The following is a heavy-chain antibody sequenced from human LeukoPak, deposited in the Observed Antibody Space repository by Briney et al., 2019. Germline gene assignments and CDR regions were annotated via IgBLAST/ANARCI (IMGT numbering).Heavy chain of an antibody. V-gene: IGHV4-4*07. J-gene: IGHJ4*01. D-gene: IGHD1-26*01. CDR1: GGSISSYY. Sequence: SETLSLTCTVSGGSISSYYWSWIRQPAGKGLEWIGRIYTNGDTNYNSSLKSRVTMSVDTSKNQFSLKLSSVTAADTAVYYCARDGRFPPEPLPRYLDFWGHGTLVTVSS. CDR3: ARDGRFPPEPLPRYLDF. CDR2: IYTNGDT.